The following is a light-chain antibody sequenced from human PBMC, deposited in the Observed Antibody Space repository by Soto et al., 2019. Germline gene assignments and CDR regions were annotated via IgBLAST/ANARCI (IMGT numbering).Light chain of an antibody. CDR1: QTVSSW. CDR3: QQYNRYSSYT. J-gene: IGKJ2*01. CDR2: KAS. Sequence: DIQMTQFPSTLSASIGDRVTITCRASQTVSSWLAWYQQKPGKAPKLLIYKASTLETGVPSRFSGSGSGTDFTLTISSLQPDDFATYYCQQYNRYSSYTFGQGIRLEIK. V-gene: IGKV1-5*03.